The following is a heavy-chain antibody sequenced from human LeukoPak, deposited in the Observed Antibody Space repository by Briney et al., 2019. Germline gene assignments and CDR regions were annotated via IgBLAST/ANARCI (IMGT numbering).Heavy chain of an antibody. CDR2: IYNSGST. V-gene: IGHV4-59*01. Sequence: SETLSLTCTVSGDSISIYYWSWIRQPPGKGLEWIGYIYNSGSTNYNPTLKSRVTISVDTSKNQFSLKLTSVTAADTAAYYCARDRELGYWGQGTLVTVSS. D-gene: IGHD3-10*01. CDR1: GDSISIYY. J-gene: IGHJ4*02. CDR3: ARDRELGY.